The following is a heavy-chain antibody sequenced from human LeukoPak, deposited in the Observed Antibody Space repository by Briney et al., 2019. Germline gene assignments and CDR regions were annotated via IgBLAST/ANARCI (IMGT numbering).Heavy chain of an antibody. J-gene: IGHJ5*02. V-gene: IGHV4-4*07. CDR3: ASGSSGYDP. CDR2: IYSSGTT. Sequence: NASETLSLTCTVSGGSISNYYWSWIRQPAGKGLEWIGRIYSSGTTIYNPSLKSRVTMSVDTSKNQFSLKLSSVTAADTAVYFCASGSSGYDPWGQGTLVTVSS. D-gene: IGHD5-12*01. CDR1: GGSISNYY.